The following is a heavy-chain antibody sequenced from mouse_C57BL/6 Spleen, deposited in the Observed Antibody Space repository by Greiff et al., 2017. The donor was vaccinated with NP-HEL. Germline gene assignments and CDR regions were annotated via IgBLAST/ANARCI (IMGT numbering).Heavy chain of an antibody. CDR2: INPSNGGT. CDR3: ARPYYDYAMDY. J-gene: IGHJ4*01. V-gene: IGHV1-53*01. D-gene: IGHD2-4*01. Sequence: QVHVKQPGTELVKPGASVKLSCKASGYTFTSYWMHWVKQRPGQGLEWIGNINPSNGGTNYNEKFKSKATLTVDKSSSTAYMQLSSLTSEDSAVYYCARPYYDYAMDYWGQGTSVTVSS. CDR1: GYTFTSYW.